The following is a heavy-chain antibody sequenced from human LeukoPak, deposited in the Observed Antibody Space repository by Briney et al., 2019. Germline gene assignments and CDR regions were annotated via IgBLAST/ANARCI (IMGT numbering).Heavy chain of an antibody. J-gene: IGHJ4*02. V-gene: IGHV4-31*03. CDR3: ARARIAVAGTDFDY. CDR1: GGSISSGGYS. Sequence: PSETLSLTCTVSGGSISSGGYSWSWIRQHPGKGLEWIGYIYYSGSTYYNPSLKSRVTISVDTSKNQFSLKLSSVTAADTAVYYCARARIAVAGTDFDYWGQGTLVTVSS. CDR2: IYYSGST. D-gene: IGHD6-19*01.